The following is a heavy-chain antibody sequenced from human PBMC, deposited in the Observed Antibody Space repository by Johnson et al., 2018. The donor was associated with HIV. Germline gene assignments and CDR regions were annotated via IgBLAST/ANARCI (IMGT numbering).Heavy chain of an antibody. CDR2: ISYDGSNK. CDR3: AKGHSSGYPKDAFDL. J-gene: IGHJ3*01. D-gene: IGHD5-12*01. CDR1: GFTFSSYA. Sequence: QVQLVESGGGLVKPGGSLRLSCAASGFTFSSYAMHWVRQAPGKGREWVAVISYDGSNKYYADSVKGRFPISRDNSKNTLYLQMNSLRAEDTAVYYCAKGHSSGYPKDAFDLWGRGTIVTVSS. V-gene: IGHV3-30-3*02.